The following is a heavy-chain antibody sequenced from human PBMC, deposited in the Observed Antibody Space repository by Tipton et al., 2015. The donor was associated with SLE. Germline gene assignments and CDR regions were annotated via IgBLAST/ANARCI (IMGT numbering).Heavy chain of an antibody. CDR2: IYYSGST. V-gene: IGHV4-59*01. J-gene: IGHJ6*03. CDR3: ARAQAAPARTYYMDV. CDR1: GGSISSYY. Sequence: LRLSCTVSGGSISSYYWSWIRQPPGKGLEWIAYIYYSGSTNYNPSLKSRVTISVDTSKNQFSLKLSSVTAADTAVYYCARAQAAPARTYYMDVWGKGTTVTVSS. D-gene: IGHD2-15*01.